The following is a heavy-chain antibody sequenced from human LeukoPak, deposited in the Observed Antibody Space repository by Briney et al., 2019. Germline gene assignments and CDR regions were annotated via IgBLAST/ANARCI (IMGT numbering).Heavy chain of an antibody. V-gene: IGHV4-59*08. CDR3: ARLTKGEPWLEYYFVY. D-gene: IGHD6-19*01. Sequence: PSESLSLTCTVCGGSLSGFVWSWIRQPPGEGLDYIGFIYDTGTPTHYNPLLKRRVTLSVDTSKNQFSLNLNSVTAADTAVYDCARLTKGEPWLEYYFVYWGQGALVTVSS. J-gene: IGHJ4*02. CDR1: GGSLSGFV. CDR2: IYDTGTPT.